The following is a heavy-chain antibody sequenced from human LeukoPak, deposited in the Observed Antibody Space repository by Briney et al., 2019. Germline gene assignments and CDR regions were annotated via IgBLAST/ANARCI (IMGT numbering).Heavy chain of an antibody. CDR1: GGSISSYY. J-gene: IGHJ4*02. D-gene: IGHD3-3*01. CDR3: ARAKYYDFWSGYYFDY. Sequence: SETLSLTCTVSGGSISSYYWSWIRQPPGKGLEWIGYIYYSGSTNYNPSLKSRVPISVDTSKNQFSLKLSSVTAADTAVYYCARAKYYDFWSGYYFDYWGQGTLVTVSS. CDR2: IYYSGST. V-gene: IGHV4-59*01.